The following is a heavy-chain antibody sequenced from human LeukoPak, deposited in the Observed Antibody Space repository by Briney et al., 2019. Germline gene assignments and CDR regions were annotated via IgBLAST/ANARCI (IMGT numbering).Heavy chain of an antibody. CDR1: GFTFSSYA. CDR2: ISRSGGST. Sequence: PGGSLRLSCAASGFTFSSYAMNWVRQTPGKGLEWVSAISRSGGSTYYADSVKGRFTISRDNSKNTLYLQMNSLKTEDTAVYYCTTDQTPGDYYYYYGMDVWGQGTTVTVSS. CDR3: TTDQTPGDYYYYYGMDV. V-gene: IGHV3-23*01. J-gene: IGHJ6*02. D-gene: IGHD2-2*01.